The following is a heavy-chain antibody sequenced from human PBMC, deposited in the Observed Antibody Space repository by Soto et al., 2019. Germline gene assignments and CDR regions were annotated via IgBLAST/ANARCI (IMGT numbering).Heavy chain of an antibody. Sequence: EVQLLESGGGLVQPGGSLRLSCAASGFTFSNYVMNWVRQAPGKGLEWVSAITDSGGHTYYADSVKGRFTISRDNSKNTLYLQMSSLRAEDTALYYCAKDLTYYFAPTTTWGQGTLVTVSS. J-gene: IGHJ4*02. CDR1: GFTFSNYV. D-gene: IGHD1-26*01. CDR3: AKDLTYYFAPTTT. V-gene: IGHV3-23*01. CDR2: ITDSGGHT.